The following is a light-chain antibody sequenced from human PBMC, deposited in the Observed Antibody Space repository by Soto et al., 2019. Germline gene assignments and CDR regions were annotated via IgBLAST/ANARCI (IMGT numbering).Light chain of an antibody. CDR1: QGISTY. CDR3: QQSYNAVT. J-gene: IGKJ5*01. V-gene: IGKV1-39*01. CDR2: AAS. Sequence: DIQMTQSPSSLSASVGDRVTITCRASQGISTYLNCYQQKPGKAPKLLIYAASSLQSGVPSRFSGSGSETDFTLTISSLRPEDFATYYCQQSYNAVTFGQGTRLEIK.